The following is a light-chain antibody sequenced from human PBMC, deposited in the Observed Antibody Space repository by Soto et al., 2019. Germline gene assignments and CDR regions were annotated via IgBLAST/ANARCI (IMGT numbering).Light chain of an antibody. V-gene: IGLV3-21*02. CDR2: DDT. CDR1: KIESKS. Sequence: SYELTQPPSVSVAPGQTATVACEGNKIESKSVHWYQQKSGQAPVLVVYDDTDRPSGIPERVSGSKSGNTATLTISRVEAGDEADYYCQVWDSSTDHYVFGTGTKLTVL. J-gene: IGLJ1*01. CDR3: QVWDSSTDHYV.